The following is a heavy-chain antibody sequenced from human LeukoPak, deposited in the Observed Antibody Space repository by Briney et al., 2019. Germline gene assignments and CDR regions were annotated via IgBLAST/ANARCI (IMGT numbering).Heavy chain of an antibody. J-gene: IGHJ5*02. CDR3: VRESETSGWFDH. V-gene: IGHV3-43*02. CDR1: GLITDDYA. Sequence: GGSLRLSCAPPGLITDDYAIHWVRQAPGKGLEWVSLISGDGGSTLYADSVRGRFTISRDNSKNSLPLQMSSLRSEDTTLYFCVRESETSGWFDHWGQGTLVTVSS. D-gene: IGHD6-25*01. CDR2: ISGDGGST.